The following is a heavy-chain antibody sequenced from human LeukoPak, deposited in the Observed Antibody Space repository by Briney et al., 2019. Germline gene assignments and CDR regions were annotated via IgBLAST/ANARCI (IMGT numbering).Heavy chain of an antibody. CDR1: GFAFSVYE. V-gene: IGHV3-48*03. CDR3: ATLTVASSFDY. J-gene: IGHJ4*02. D-gene: IGHD6-19*01. Sequence: GGSLRLSCAASGFAFSVYEMYWVRQAPGKGLEWVSYISSSGGTRYYADSVKGRLTISRDNAKNSLYLQMNSLRAEDTAVYYCATLTVASSFDYWGQGTLVTVSS. CDR2: ISSSGGTR.